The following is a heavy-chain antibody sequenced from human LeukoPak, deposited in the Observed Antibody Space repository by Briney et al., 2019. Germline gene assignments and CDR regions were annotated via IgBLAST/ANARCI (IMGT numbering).Heavy chain of an antibody. CDR1: GFTFSTYS. J-gene: IGHJ4*02. Sequence: GGSLRLSCAASGFTFSTYSMSWVRQAPGKGLEWVSYISSRSSTIYCADSVRGRFTISRDNAKNSLYLQMNSLRVEDTAVYYCARVARAMVSPYYFDYWGQGTLVTVSS. CDR3: ARVARAMVSPYYFDY. D-gene: IGHD2-21*01. V-gene: IGHV3-48*04. CDR2: ISSRSSTI.